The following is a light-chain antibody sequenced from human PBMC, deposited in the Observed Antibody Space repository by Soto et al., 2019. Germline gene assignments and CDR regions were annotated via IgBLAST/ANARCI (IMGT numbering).Light chain of an antibody. CDR1: TVIRTL. CDR3: QQYDSYPYT. Sequence: DIQMTHSPSSLSASVGDRVTITCRACTVIRTLLGWYQQTPEQAPKSLSYGASTLQSGVPSRFSGSGSGPDFTLTISSLQPEDFATYYFQQYDSYPYTFGQGTKRDLK. V-gene: IGKV1D-16*01. J-gene: IGKJ2*01. CDR2: GAS.